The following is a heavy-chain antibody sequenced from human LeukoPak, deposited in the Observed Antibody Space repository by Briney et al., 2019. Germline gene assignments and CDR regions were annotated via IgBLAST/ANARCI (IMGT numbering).Heavy chain of an antibody. D-gene: IGHD3-9*01. Sequence: PSETLSLTCTVSGGSISSSSYYWGWIRQPPGKGLEWIGSIYYSGSTYYNPSLRSRVTISVDTSKNQFSLKLSSVTAADTAVYYCARHGLVGYDILTGYYRAFDYWGQGTLVTVSS. J-gene: IGHJ4*02. V-gene: IGHV4-39*01. CDR3: ARHGLVGYDILTGYYRAFDY. CDR2: IYYSGST. CDR1: GGSISSSSYY.